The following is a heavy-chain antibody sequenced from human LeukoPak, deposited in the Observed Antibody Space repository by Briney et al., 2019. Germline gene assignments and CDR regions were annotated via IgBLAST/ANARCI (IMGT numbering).Heavy chain of an antibody. Sequence: PGGSLRLSCAASGFTFSSYWMSWVRQAPGKGLEWVSYIRGSGTDKFYADSVKGRFTISKDDAESSLSLQMNSLRAEDTAIYYCTADGANSDPWGQGTLVTVSS. V-gene: IGHV3-21*01. D-gene: IGHD3-10*01. J-gene: IGHJ5*02. CDR3: TADGANSDP. CDR2: IRGSGTDK. CDR1: GFTFSSYW.